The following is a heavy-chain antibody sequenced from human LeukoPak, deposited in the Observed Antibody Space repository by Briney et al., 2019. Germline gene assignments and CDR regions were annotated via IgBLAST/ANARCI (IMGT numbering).Heavy chain of an antibody. Sequence: GGSLRLSCAASGFTFSSYSMNWVRQAPGKGVEWVSSISSSSRYIYYADSVKGRFNIYRDNAKNSLYLQMNSLRVHDTAVYYCARSPPLPHWGQGTLVTVSS. CDR3: ARSPPLPH. V-gene: IGHV3-21*01. CDR1: GFTFSSYS. J-gene: IGHJ4*02. CDR2: ISSSSRYI.